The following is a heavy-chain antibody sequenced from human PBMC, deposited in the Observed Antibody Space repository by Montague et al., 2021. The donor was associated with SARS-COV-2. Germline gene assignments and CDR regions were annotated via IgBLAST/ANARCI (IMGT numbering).Heavy chain of an antibody. CDR1: GGAINSGDFY. J-gene: IGHJ4*02. CDR3: GGDAYNPLDGN. D-gene: IGHD2-21*01. Sequence: TLSLTCTVSGGAINSGDFYWSWIRQPAGKGLEWIGRIYVTGSTRYSPSLEGRVTMSIDTAKGQFSLKLSAVTAADTGVYYCGGDAYNPLDGNWGQGTLVTVSS. V-gene: IGHV4-61*02. CDR2: IYVTGST.